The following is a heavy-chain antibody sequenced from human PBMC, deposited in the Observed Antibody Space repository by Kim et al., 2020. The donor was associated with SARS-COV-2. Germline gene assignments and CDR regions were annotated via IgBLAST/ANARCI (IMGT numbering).Heavy chain of an antibody. CDR2: ISAYNGNT. Sequence: ASVKVSCKASGYTFTSYGISWVRQAPGQGLEWMGWISAYNGNTNYAQKLQGRVTMTTDTSTSTAYMELRSLRSDDTAVYYCARDRELLRYFDWLKSVGVYLDPWGQGTLVTVSS. J-gene: IGHJ5*02. CDR3: ARDRELLRYFDWLKSVGVYLDP. CDR1: GYTFTSYG. V-gene: IGHV1-18*01. D-gene: IGHD3-9*01.